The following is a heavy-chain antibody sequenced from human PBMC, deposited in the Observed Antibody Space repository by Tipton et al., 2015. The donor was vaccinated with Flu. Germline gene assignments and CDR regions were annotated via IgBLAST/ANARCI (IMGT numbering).Heavy chain of an antibody. CDR2: VNPFFGPP. Sequence: QSGAEVKKPGSSVRVSCKASGGTFDTYSITWVRQAPGQGLEWMGGVNPFFGPPQYAQKFQDRLTIDADDSTSTAYMELSGLRSDDTAVYYCARGRVAGPEAAALLVGDDAFDIWGQGTMVTVSS. CDR3: ARGRVAGPEAAALLVGDDAFDI. V-gene: IGHV1-69*01. D-gene: IGHD6-13*01. CDR1: GGTFDTYS. J-gene: IGHJ3*02.